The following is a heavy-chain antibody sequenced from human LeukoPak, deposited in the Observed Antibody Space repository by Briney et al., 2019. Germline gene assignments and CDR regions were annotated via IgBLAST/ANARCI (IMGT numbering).Heavy chain of an antibody. CDR2: ISGSGGST. J-gene: IGHJ4*02. D-gene: IGHD2-2*01. CDR3: AKVSVVIPVAGALFDY. Sequence: GGSLRLSCAASGFTFSSYAMTWVRQAPGKGPEWVSIISGSGGSTFYADSVKGRFTISRDNSKNTLYLQMNSLRADDTAVYYCAKVSVVIPVAGALFDYWGQGTLVTVS. V-gene: IGHV3-23*01. CDR1: GFTFSSYA.